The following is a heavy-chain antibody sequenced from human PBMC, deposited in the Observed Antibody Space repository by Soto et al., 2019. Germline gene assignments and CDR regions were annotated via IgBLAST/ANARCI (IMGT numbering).Heavy chain of an antibody. Sequence: PSETLSLTGAVYGGALSGYYWSWIRQPPGKWIEWFGEINHSGSTNYNPSLKSRVTISVDTSKNQFSLKLSSVTAADTAVYYCASTHRRIAAAGITGFRGPFDYWGQGTLVTVSS. CDR3: ASTHRRIAAAGITGFRGPFDY. CDR1: GGALSGYY. J-gene: IGHJ4*02. CDR2: INHSGST. D-gene: IGHD6-13*01. V-gene: IGHV4-34*01.